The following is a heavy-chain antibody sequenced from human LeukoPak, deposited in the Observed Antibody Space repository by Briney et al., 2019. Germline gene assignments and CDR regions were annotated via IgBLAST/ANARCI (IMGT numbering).Heavy chain of an antibody. CDR1: GFTFSTYS. CDR2: IYNSGSKT. CDR3: SKDVVPDSGWDLDY. J-gene: IGHJ4*02. V-gene: IGHV3-23*05. Sequence: GGSLRLSCTASGFTFSTYSMTWVRQGPGKGLEWVSSIYNSGSKTFYADSVKGRFTISRDNSKNTLYLQMNSLTAEDTAIYYCSKDVVPDSGWDLDYWGQGTLVTVSS. D-gene: IGHD6-19*01.